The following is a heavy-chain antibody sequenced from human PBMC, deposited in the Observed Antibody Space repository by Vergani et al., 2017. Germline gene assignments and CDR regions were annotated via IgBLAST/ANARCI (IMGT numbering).Heavy chain of an antibody. CDR3: ARDFGAIVVVTTAFDI. V-gene: IGHV1-18*01. J-gene: IGHJ3*02. D-gene: IGHD3-22*01. CDR2: ISTYNGKK. Sequence: QVQLVQSGAVVKKPGASVNVSCTSSGYTFTSYGISWVRQPPGQGLEWMGWISTYNGKKNYTKKIQGRVIMTTDTSTSTAYMELRSVRSDDTAVYYCARDFGAIVVVTTAFDIWGQGTMVTVSS. CDR1: GYTFTSYG.